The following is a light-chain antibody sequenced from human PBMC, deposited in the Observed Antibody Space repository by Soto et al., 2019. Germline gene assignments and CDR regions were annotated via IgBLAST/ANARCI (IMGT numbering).Light chain of an antibody. Sequence: EIVMTQSPATLSVSPGERATLSCRASQSVSSNLAWYQKKPGQAPRLLIYGASTRATGIPARFSGSGSGTEFNLTISSLQSEDFAVYYCQQYDNWWTFGQGTRVEI. CDR1: QSVSSN. CDR3: QQYDNWWT. V-gene: IGKV3-15*01. J-gene: IGKJ1*01. CDR2: GAS.